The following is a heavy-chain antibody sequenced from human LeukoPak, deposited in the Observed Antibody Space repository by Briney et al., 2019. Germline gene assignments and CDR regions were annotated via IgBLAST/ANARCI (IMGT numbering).Heavy chain of an antibody. CDR2: INHSGST. CDR1: GGSFSGYY. D-gene: IGHD2-2*01. Sequence: SETLSLTCAVYGGSFSGYYWSWIRQPPGKGLEWIGEINHSGSTNCNPSLRSRVTISVDTSKNQFSLKLSSVTAADTAVYYCARGAGRVDIVVVPANYYYMDVWGKGTTVTVSS. CDR3: ARGAGRVDIVVVPANYYYMDV. J-gene: IGHJ6*03. V-gene: IGHV4-34*01.